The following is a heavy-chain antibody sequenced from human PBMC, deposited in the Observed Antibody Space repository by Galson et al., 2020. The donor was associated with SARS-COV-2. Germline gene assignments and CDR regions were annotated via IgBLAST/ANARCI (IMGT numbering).Heavy chain of an antibody. Sequence: SGPTLVKPTQTLTLTCTFSGFSLSTSGMRVSWIRQHPGKALDWLAHLDWDDDKFYSTSLKTRLTISKDTSKNQVVLTMTNMDPVDTATYYCAREYYDILTGYYFGMDVWGQGTTVTVSS. CDR2: LDWDDDK. D-gene: IGHD3-9*01. CDR1: GFSLSTSGMR. J-gene: IGHJ6*02. V-gene: IGHV2-70*04. CDR3: AREYYDILTGYYFGMDV.